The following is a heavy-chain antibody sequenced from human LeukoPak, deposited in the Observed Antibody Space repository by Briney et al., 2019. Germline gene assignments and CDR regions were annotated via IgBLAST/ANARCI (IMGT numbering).Heavy chain of an antibody. CDR2: VFHSGVT. Sequence: SETLSLTCSVSGDSITSYYWSWIRQPPGRGLEWIGYVFHSGVTNYNPSLKRRVTLSLDTSKNQFSLKLKSVTAADTAVYFCATRADWFDPWGQGTLVTVSS. CDR3: ATRADWFDP. V-gene: IGHV4-59*12. CDR1: GDSITSYY. J-gene: IGHJ5*02.